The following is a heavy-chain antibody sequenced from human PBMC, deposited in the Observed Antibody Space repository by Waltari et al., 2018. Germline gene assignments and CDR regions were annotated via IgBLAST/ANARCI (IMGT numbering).Heavy chain of an antibody. CDR3: AKKGAQTTVVTPAFDY. J-gene: IGHJ4*02. Sequence: QVQLVESGGGVVQPGRSLRLSCAASGFTFSSYGMHWVRQAPGKGLEWVAVISDDGTNKYYADSVKGRFTISRDNSKNTLYLQMNSLRAEDTAVYYCAKKGAQTTVVTPAFDYWGQGTLVTVSS. D-gene: IGHD4-17*01. CDR2: ISDDGTNK. CDR1: GFTFSSYG. V-gene: IGHV3-30*18.